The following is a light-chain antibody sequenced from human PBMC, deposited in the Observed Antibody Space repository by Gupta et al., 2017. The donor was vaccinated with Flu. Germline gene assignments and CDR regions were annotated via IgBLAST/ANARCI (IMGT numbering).Light chain of an antibody. CDR3: EAWDDSPNGHYV. CDR1: SSHIGTNA. Sequence: QSVLPQPPSASGTPGQRVTISCSGSSSHIGTNAVHWYQQVPGTAPNLLLYDNNQRPSAVPERFSCSKSGTSASMAISGLQSEEEADYYCEAWDDSPNGHYVFGTGTEVTVL. V-gene: IGLV1-44*01. J-gene: IGLJ1*01. CDR2: DNN.